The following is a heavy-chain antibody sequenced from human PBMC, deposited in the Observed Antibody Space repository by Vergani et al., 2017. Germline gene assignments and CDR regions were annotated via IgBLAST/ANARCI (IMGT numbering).Heavy chain of an antibody. CDR2: ISGSGGST. Sequence: EVQLLESGGGLVQPGGSLRLSCAASGFTFSSYAMSWVRQAPGKGLEWVSAISGSGGSTYYADSVKGRFTISRDNSKNSLYLQMNSLRAEDTAVYYCARNGYDSSGYYTNFDYWGQGTLVTVSS. V-gene: IGHV3-23*01. CDR1: GFTFSSYA. D-gene: IGHD3-22*01. J-gene: IGHJ4*02. CDR3: ARNGYDSSGYYTNFDY.